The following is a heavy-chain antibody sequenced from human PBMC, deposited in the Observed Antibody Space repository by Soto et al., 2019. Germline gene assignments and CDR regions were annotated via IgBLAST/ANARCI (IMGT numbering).Heavy chain of an antibody. D-gene: IGHD1-26*01. Sequence: GGSLRLSCAASGFPFSPYTMHWVRQAPGQGLEWVAVISYDGTNQYYADSVKGRFIISRDNSNNTLSLQMHSLKSEDTAVYFCARGAIVGVNDVFDVWGQGTMVT. V-gene: IGHV3-30*14. CDR3: ARGAIVGVNDVFDV. J-gene: IGHJ3*01. CDR1: GFPFSPYT. CDR2: ISYDGTNQ.